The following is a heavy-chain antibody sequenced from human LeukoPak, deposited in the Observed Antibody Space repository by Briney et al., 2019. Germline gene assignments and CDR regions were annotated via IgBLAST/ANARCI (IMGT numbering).Heavy chain of an antibody. J-gene: IGHJ5*02. V-gene: IGHV1-69*06. CDR2: IIPIFGTA. D-gene: IGHD3-10*01. CDR1: GGTFSSYA. CDR3: ARRTPRLWFGERVNNWFDP. Sequence: ASVKVSCKASGGTFSSYAISWVRQAPGQGLEWMGGIIPIFGTANYAQKFQGRVTITADKSTSTAYMELSSLSSEDTAVYYCARRTPRLWFGERVNNWFDPWGQGTLVTVSS.